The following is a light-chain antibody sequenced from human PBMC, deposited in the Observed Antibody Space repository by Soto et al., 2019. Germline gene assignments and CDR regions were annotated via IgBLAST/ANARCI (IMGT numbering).Light chain of an antibody. J-gene: IGLJ1*01. V-gene: IGLV2-14*01. Sequence: QSALTQPASVSGSPGQSITISCTGTSSDVGGYNFVSWYQQYPGKAPKLMIHDVTSRPSGVSNRFSGSKSGTTASLTISGLQAEDEADYYCCSYASSTSYVFGTVTKVTVL. CDR3: CSYASSTSYV. CDR2: DVT. CDR1: SSDVGGYNF.